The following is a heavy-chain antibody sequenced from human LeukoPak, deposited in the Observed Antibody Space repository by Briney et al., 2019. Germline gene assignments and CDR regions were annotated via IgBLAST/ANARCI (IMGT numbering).Heavy chain of an antibody. Sequence: GGSLRLSCAASGFSFSVYWMHWVRQAPGKGPVWVSRIKTDGSITDYADSVKGRFTISRDNSKNTLYLQMNSLRAEDTAVYYCARVEVEDGYNFGPGAFDIWGQGTMVTVSS. V-gene: IGHV3-74*01. J-gene: IGHJ3*02. CDR3: ARVEVEDGYNFGPGAFDI. CDR1: GFSFSVYW. D-gene: IGHD5-24*01. CDR2: IKTDGSIT.